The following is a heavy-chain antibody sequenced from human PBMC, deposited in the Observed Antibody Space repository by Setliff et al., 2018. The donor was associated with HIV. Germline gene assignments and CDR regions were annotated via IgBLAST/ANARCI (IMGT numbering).Heavy chain of an antibody. V-gene: IGHV4-4*09. D-gene: IGHD3-10*01. CDR1: GGSISSYY. CDR3: ARAYFGSGIYY. CDR2: IYSSGRT. J-gene: IGHJ4*02. Sequence: SETLSLTCTVSGGSISSYYWSWIRQPPGKGLEWLGHIYSSGRTNYNPSLKSRVTISVDTSKNQFSLKLYSVTAADTAVYYCARAYFGSGIYYWGQGTLVTVSS.